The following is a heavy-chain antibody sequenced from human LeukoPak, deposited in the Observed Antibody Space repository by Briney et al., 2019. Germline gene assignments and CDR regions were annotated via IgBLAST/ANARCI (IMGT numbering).Heavy chain of an antibody. D-gene: IGHD6-13*01. CDR2: ISGSGGST. Sequence: GGSLRLSCAASGFTFSTYAMSWVRQAPGKGLQWVSAISGSGGSTYYIDSVKGRFTISRDNSKNTLYLQMNSLRAEDTAAYYCAKDPTDTSSWYIVEYFQHWGQGTLVTVSS. V-gene: IGHV3-23*01. CDR1: GFTFSTYA. J-gene: IGHJ1*01. CDR3: AKDPTDTSSWYIVEYFQH.